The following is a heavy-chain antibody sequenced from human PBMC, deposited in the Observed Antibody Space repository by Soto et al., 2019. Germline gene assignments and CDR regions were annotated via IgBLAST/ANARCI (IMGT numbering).Heavy chain of an antibody. V-gene: IGHV4-39*01. J-gene: IGHJ4*02. CDR1: GGSITSSGSA. D-gene: IGHD1-1*01. CDR3: ARHIHNQGFEYYFDS. Sequence: SETLSLTCNASGGSITSSGSAWGWIRQSPGKGLEWIGTIDYSGNIYYIPSLKSRITISVDTSKNQISLKLSSVTAADTAVYYCARHIHNQGFEYYFDSWGRGTLVTVSS. CDR2: IDYSGNI.